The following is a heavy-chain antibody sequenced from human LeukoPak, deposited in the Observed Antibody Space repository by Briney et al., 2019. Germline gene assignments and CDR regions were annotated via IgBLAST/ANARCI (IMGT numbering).Heavy chain of an antibody. V-gene: IGHV4-39*01. Sequence: PSETLSLTCTVSGGSISSHTFYWARIRQAPGKGLEWIGSLYYSGSTLYNPCRKSRVPIYITSSKSQFSLNLASFSAAVSAVYYCARMVRGIILGPNYYSYSMDDWGKGATVSVSS. CDR1: GGSISSHTFY. D-gene: IGHD3-10*01. CDR3: ARMVRGIILGPNYYSYSMDD. J-gene: IGHJ6*03. CDR2: LYYSGST.